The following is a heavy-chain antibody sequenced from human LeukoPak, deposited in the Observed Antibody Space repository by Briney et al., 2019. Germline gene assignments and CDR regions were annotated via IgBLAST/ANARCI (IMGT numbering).Heavy chain of an antibody. CDR2: INPNSGGT. CDR1: GYTFTGYY. J-gene: IGHJ5*02. V-gene: IGHV1-2*02. D-gene: IGHD6-13*01. CDR3: ARGGKRYSSSWRLYNWFDP. Sequence: ASVKVSCKASGYTFTGYYMHWVRQAPGQGLEWMGWINPNSGGTNYAQKFQGRVTMTRDTSISTAYMELSRLRSDDTAVYYCARGGKRYSSSWRLYNWFDPWGQETLVTVSS.